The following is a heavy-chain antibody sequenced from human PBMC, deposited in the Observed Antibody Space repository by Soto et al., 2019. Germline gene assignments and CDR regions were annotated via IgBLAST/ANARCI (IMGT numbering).Heavy chain of an antibody. J-gene: IGHJ4*02. CDR3: ARRAASGRHFDH. D-gene: IGHD6-13*01. V-gene: IGHV3-11*01. CDR1: GFTFSDHY. CDR2: ISSSGNSM. Sequence: QVQLVESGGGLVMPGESLRLSCAASGFTFSDHYMSWIRQAPGKGLEWVSYISSSGNSMYYADSVKGRFTGSRDNAENSLYLQRNSLRAEDTAVYYCARRAASGRHFDHWGQGTLVSVSS.